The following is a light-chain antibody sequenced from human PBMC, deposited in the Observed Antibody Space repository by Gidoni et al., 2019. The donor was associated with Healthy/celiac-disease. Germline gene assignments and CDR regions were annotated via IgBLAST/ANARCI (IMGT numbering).Light chain of an antibody. V-gene: IGLV1-40*01. CDR3: QSYDSSLSGSMV. Sequence: QSVLTQPPSVSGAPGQRVTISCTGRSSNIGAGYDVHWYQQLPGTAPNLLIYGNSNRPSGVPDRFSGSKSGTSASLAITGLQAEDEADYYCQSYDSSLSGSMVFGGGTKLTVL. CDR1: SSNIGAGYD. CDR2: GNS. J-gene: IGLJ3*02.